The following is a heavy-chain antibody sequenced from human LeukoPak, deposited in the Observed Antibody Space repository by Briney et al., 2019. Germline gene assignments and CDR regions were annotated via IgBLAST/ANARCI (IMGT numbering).Heavy chain of an antibody. CDR3: ARDGGGTGWYAADY. V-gene: IGHV4-59*01. CDR2: IYYSGST. CDR1: GVSISNYY. J-gene: IGHJ4*02. D-gene: IGHD6-19*01. Sequence: PSETLSLTCTVSGVSISNYYWSWIRQPPGKGLEWIGYIYYSGSTNYNPSLKSRVTISVDTSKNQFSLKLTSVTAADTAVYYCARDGGGTGWYAADYWGQGTLVTVSS.